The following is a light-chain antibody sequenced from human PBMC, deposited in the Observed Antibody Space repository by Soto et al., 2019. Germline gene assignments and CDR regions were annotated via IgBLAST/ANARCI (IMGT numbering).Light chain of an antibody. CDR1: SSNIGAGYD. CDR3: QSYDSSLSGYV. Sequence: QSLLTKPPSVSLAPGQRVTISCTGSSSNIGAGYDVHWYQQLPGTAPKLLIYTNSIRPSGVPGRFSGSKSGTSASLAITGLQAEDEADYFCQSYDSSLSGYVFGTGTKVTVL. J-gene: IGLJ1*01. CDR2: TNS. V-gene: IGLV1-40*01.